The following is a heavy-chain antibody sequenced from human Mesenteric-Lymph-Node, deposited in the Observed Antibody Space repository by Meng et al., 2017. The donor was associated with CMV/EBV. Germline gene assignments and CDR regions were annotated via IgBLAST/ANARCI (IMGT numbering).Heavy chain of an antibody. D-gene: IGHD6-13*01. CDR3: ARGNLAAAGGY. CDR1: GFSFSING. J-gene: IGHJ4*02. Sequence: GGSLRLSCAASGFSFSINGMHWVRQAPGKGLEWVAFTRFDGRIFYPDSVTGRFTISRDNSNSMLYLHMDSLRAEDTAVYYCARGNLAAAGGYWGQGTLVTVSS. V-gene: IGHV3-30*02. CDR2: TRFDGRI.